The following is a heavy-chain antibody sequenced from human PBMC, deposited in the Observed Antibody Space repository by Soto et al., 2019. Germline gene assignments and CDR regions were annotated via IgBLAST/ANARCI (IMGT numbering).Heavy chain of an antibody. V-gene: IGHV4-59*01. CDR3: AGGTSLCWECFHH. Sequence: QVQLQESGPGLVKPSETLSLTCNVSGGSISSYYWSWIRQPPGKGLEYIGHVYNSGSTIHSPSLKRRATISVDTSTNQCSLKLTSVTAADTAVYYCAGGTSLCWECFHHWGQGILITVSS. CDR1: GGSISSYY. J-gene: IGHJ1*01. D-gene: IGHD2-21*01. CDR2: VYNSGST.